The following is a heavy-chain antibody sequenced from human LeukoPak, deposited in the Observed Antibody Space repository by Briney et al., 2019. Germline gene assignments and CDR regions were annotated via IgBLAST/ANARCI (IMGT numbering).Heavy chain of an antibody. CDR2: INPNSGGT. J-gene: IGHJ4*02. CDR1: GYTFTGYY. CDR3: ARLGGNPSLGGRPYDPWGY. D-gene: IGHD4-23*01. V-gene: IGHV1-2*02. Sequence: ASVKVSCKASGYTFTGYYMHWVRQAPGQGLEWMGWINPNSGGTNYAQKFQGRVTMTRDTSISTAYMELSRLRSDDTAVYYCARLGGNPSLGGRPYDPWGYWGQGTLVTVSS.